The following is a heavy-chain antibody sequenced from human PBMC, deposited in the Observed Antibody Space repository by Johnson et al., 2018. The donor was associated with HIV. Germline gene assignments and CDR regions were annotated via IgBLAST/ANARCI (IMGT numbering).Heavy chain of an antibody. V-gene: IGHV3-30*03. CDR3: AREWELLGSAFDI. Sequence: QVQLVESGGGLVQPGGSLRLSCAASGFTFSNAWMSWVRQAPGKGLEWVAVISDDGSNKFYADSVKGRFTISRDNSKNTLYLQMNSLRAEDTAVYYCAREWELLGSAFDIWGQGTMVTVSS. D-gene: IGHD1-26*01. CDR2: ISDDGSNK. J-gene: IGHJ3*02. CDR1: GFTFSNAW.